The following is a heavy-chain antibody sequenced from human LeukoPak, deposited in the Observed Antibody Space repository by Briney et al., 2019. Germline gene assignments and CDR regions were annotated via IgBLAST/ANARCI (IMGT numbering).Heavy chain of an antibody. V-gene: IGHV3-33*01. CDR2: IWYDGSNK. CDR1: GFTFSSYG. Sequence: GGSLRLSCAASGFTFSSYGMHLVRQAPGKGLEWVAVIWYDGSNKYYADSVKGRFTISRDNSKNTLYLQMNSLRAEDTAVYYCASGPGYSSSWYPADYWGQGTLVTVSS. J-gene: IGHJ4*02. CDR3: ASGPGYSSSWYPADY. D-gene: IGHD6-13*01.